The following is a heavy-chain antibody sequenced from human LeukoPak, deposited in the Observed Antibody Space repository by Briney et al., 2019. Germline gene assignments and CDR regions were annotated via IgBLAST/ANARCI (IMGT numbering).Heavy chain of an antibody. CDR2: IIPILGIA. Sequence: GASVKVSCKASGGTFSSYTISWVRQAPGQALEWMGRIIPILGIAHYAQKVQGRVPITADKSTSTAYMELSSLRSEHTAVYYCARALDYGDYEVDYWGQGTLVTVSS. V-gene: IGHV1-69*02. CDR1: GGTFSSYT. D-gene: IGHD4-17*01. J-gene: IGHJ4*02. CDR3: ARALDYGDYEVDY.